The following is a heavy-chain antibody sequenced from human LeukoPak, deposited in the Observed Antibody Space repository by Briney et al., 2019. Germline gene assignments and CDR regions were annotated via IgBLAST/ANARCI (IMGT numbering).Heavy chain of an antibody. CDR2: TSNDGSNK. CDR1: GLTFSNAW. CDR3: AKTYDTTGLFYGFDI. J-gene: IGHJ3*02. Sequence: GGSLRLSCAASGLTFSNAWMGRVRQAPGKGLEWVTVTSNDGSNKYYADSVKGRFTISRDNSRNTLFLQMNSLRLEDTATYYCAKTYDTTGLFYGFDIWGQGTMVTVSS. D-gene: IGHD2-8*02. V-gene: IGHV3-30*18.